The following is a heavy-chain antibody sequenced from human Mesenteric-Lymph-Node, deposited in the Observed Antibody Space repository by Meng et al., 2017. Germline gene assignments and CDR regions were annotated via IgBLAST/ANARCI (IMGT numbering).Heavy chain of an antibody. J-gene: IGHJ4*02. CDR1: GYTFTSYA. D-gene: IGHD1-26*01. CDR2: IIPIFGTA. CDR3: ARDRMLAPGATPFWFDY. Sequence: GQLVQAWSELQKPRASVKFSCKASGYTFTSYAMNWVRQAPGQGLEWMGGIIPIFGTANYAQKFQCRVTITADESTSTAYMELSSLRSEDTAVYYCARDRMLAPGATPFWFDYWGQGTLVTVSS. V-gene: IGHV1-69*01.